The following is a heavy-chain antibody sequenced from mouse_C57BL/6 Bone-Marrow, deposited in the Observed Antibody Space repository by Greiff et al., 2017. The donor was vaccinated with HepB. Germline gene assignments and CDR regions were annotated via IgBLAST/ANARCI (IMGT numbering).Heavy chain of an antibody. CDR1: GFTFSSYA. CDR2: ISDGGSYT. CDR3: ARGYGNYGAY. Sequence: EVMLVESGGGLVKPGGSLKLSCAASGFTFSSYAMSWVRQTPEKRLEWVATISDGGSYTYYPDNVKGRFTISRDNAKNNLYLQMSHLKSEDTAMYYGARGYGNYGAYWGQGTLVAVSA. D-gene: IGHD2-1*01. V-gene: IGHV5-4*03. J-gene: IGHJ3*01.